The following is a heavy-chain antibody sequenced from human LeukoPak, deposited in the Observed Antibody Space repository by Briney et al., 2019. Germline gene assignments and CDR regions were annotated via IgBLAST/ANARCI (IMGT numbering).Heavy chain of an antibody. D-gene: IGHD3-10*01. CDR1: GFTFSSYA. CDR3: KVRYVY. Sequence: GGSLRLSCAASGFTFSSYAMHWVRRAPGKGLEWVAVISYDGSNKYYADSVKGRFTISRDNSKNTLYLQMNSLRAEDTAVYYCKVRYVYWGQGTLVTVSS. V-gene: IGHV3-30-3*01. J-gene: IGHJ4*02. CDR2: ISYDGSNK.